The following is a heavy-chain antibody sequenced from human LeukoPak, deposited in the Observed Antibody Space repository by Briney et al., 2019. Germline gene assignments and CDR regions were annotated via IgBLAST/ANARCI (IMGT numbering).Heavy chain of an antibody. V-gene: IGHV4-61*09. J-gene: IGHJ6*03. CDR2: IYTTGNT. CDR1: GGSVISGSYY. Sequence: PSETLSLTCTVSGGSVISGSYYWSWIRQPPGKGLEWIGHIYTTGNTNYNPSLNIRFTISIDTSKNQFSLKLSSVTAADSARYFCARDSQDYADDLVYYYYYMDVWGKGTTVTVSS. D-gene: IGHD4-17*01. CDR3: ARDSQDYADDLVYYYYYMDV.